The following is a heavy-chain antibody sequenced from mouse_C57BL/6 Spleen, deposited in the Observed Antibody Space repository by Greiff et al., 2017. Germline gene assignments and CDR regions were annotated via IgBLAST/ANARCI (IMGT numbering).Heavy chain of an antibody. J-gene: IGHJ2*01. Sequence: QVTLKESGPGILQPSQSLSLSCSFSGSSLTTFGMGVVRIRQPPGKGLDWLAHIWGGDDKYYNPALKSRLTTSKNTSKTQVFRKIAKVDTADTATYCCAREGITTVVAFDYWGQGTTLTVSS. D-gene: IGHD1-1*01. V-gene: IGHV8-8*01. CDR1: GSSLTTFGMG. CDR2: IWGGDDK. CDR3: AREGITTVVAFDY.